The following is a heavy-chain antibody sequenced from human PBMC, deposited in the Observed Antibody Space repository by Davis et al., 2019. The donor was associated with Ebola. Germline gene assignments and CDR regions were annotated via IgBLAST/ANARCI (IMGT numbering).Heavy chain of an antibody. Sequence: PGGSLRLSCAASGFTFSSYAMSWVRQAPGKGLEWVSAISGSGGSTYYADSVKGRFTISRDNSKNTLYLQMNSLRAEDTAVYYCAKDTRFLEWLFSDYWGQGTLVTVSS. CDR3: AKDTRFLEWLFSDY. V-gene: IGHV3-23*01. CDR1: GFTFSSYA. J-gene: IGHJ4*02. D-gene: IGHD3-3*01. CDR2: ISGSGGST.